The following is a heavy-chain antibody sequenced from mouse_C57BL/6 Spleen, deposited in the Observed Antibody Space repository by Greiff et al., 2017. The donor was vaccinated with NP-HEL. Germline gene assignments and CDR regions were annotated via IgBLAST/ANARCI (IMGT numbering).Heavy chain of an antibody. CDR1: GYAFSSYW. Sequence: QVQLKESGAELVKPGASVKISCKASGYAFSSYWMNWVKQRPGKGLEWIGQIYPGDGDTNYNGKFKGKATLTADKSSSTAYMQLSSLTSEDSAVYFCARSGGNHRYAMDYWGQGTSVTVSS. CDR2: IYPGDGDT. D-gene: IGHD2-1*01. J-gene: IGHJ4*01. V-gene: IGHV1-80*01. CDR3: ARSGGNHRYAMDY.